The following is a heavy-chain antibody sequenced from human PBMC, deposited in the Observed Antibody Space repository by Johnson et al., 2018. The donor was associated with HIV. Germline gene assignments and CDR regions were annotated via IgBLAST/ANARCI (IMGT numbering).Heavy chain of an antibody. J-gene: IGHJ3*02. Sequence: QVQVVESGGGAVQPGRSLRLSYAASGFTFSNYGMHWVRQAPGKGLEWVAVIWYDGRNKYYADSVKGRITISRDNSKNTLYLQMNSLRAEDTAVYYCAKGDYFDTRAAFDIWGQGTVVIVSS. CDR1: GFTFSNYG. D-gene: IGHD3-22*01. CDR3: AKGDYFDTRAAFDI. V-gene: IGHV3-33*03. CDR2: IWYDGRNK.